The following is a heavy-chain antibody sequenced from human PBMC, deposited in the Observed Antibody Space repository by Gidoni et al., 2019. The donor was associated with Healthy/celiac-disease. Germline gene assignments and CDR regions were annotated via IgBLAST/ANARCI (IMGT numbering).Heavy chain of an antibody. Sequence: QLQLQESGPGLVKPSETLSLTCTVSGGSISSSSYYWGWIRQPPGKGLEWIGSIYYSGSTYYNPSLKSRVTISVDTSKNQFSLKLSSVTAADTAVYYCARHGPLLGYCSGGSCPPDYWGQGTLVTVSS. CDR1: GGSISSSSYY. CDR2: IYYSGST. V-gene: IGHV4-39*01. D-gene: IGHD2-15*01. J-gene: IGHJ4*02. CDR3: ARHGPLLGYCSGGSCPPDY.